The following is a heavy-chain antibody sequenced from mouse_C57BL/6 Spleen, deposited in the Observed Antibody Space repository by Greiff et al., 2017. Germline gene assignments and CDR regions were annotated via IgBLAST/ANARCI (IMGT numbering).Heavy chain of an antibody. J-gene: IGHJ2*01. V-gene: IGHV1-62-2*01. CDR3: ARHEEGMGYLYYFDY. Sequence: VQLQESGAELVKPGASVKLSCKASGYTFTEYTIHWVQQRSGQGLEWIGWFYPGSGSIKYNEKFKDKATLTADKSSSTVYMELSRLTSEDSAVYFCARHEEGMGYLYYFDYWGKGTTLTVSS. D-gene: IGHD3-1*01. CDR1: GYTFTEYT. CDR2: FYPGSGSI.